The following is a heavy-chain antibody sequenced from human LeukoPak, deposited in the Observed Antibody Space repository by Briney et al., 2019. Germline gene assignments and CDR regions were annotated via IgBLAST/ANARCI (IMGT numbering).Heavy chain of an antibody. CDR1: GYTFTGYY. J-gene: IGHJ4*02. D-gene: IGHD1-26*01. CDR2: INPNSGGT. V-gene: IGHV1-2*02. CDR3: ARVDSGRYYGHDY. Sequence: GASVKVSCKASGYTFTGYYMHWVRQAPGQGLEWMGWINPNSGGTNYAQKFQGRVTMTTDTSTSTAYMELRSLRSDDTAMYYCARVDSGRYYGHDYWGQGTLVTVTS.